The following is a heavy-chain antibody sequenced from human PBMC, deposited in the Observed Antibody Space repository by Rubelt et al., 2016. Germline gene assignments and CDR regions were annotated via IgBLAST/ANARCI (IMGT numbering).Heavy chain of an antibody. Sequence: QVQLVQSGAEVKKPGASVKVSCKASGYTFTSYGISWVRQAPGQGLEWMGWISAYNGNTNYAQKLQGRVTMTTDTSKSTADMEMSGLRSDDAVDYYCARVGELAARKIYYFDYWGQGTLVTVSS. CDR1: GYTFTSYG. J-gene: IGHJ4*02. V-gene: IGHV1-18*01. CDR3: ARVGELAARKIYYFDY. CDR2: ISAYNGNT. D-gene: IGHD6-6*01.